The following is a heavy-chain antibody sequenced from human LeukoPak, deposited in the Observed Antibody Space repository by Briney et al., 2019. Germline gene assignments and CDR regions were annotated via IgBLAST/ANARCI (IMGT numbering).Heavy chain of an antibody. V-gene: IGHV1-2*06. CDR1: GYTFTGYY. J-gene: IGHJ4*02. CDR2: INPNTGDS. Sequence: APVRASGKASGYTFTGYYMHWVRQSPGQGLEWLGRINPNTGDSSYAQKFQGRVTMTSDTPTTTAYMELSRLNSDDTAVYHCATLVSGIDYWGQGTLVTVSS. D-gene: IGHD1-14*01. CDR3: ATLVSGIDY.